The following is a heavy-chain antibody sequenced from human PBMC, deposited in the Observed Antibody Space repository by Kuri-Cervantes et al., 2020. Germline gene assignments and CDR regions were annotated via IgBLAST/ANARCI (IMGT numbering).Heavy chain of an antibody. J-gene: IGHJ6*03. CDR1: GYTFTTYA. V-gene: IGHV1-3*01. CDR3: ARGELVYDYYYYYMDV. CDR2: INAGNGNT. Sequence: ASVKVSCKASGYTFTTYAMHWVRQAPGQRLEWMGWINAGNGNTEYSQKFQGRVTITRDTSASTAYMELRSLRSDDTAVYYCARGELVYDYYYYYMDVWGKGTTVTVSS. D-gene: IGHD2-8*01.